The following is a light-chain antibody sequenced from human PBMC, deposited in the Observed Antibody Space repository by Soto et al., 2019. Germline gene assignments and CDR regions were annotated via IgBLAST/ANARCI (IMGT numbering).Light chain of an antibody. CDR2: TAS. Sequence: DIQMTQSPSAVSASVGDRVTITCRASQSISSWLAWYQQKPGKAPKLLIYTASSLQSGVPSRFSGSGSGTDFTLTISCLQPDDFATYYCQQANSYPLTFGRGTKVDIK. CDR1: QSISSW. J-gene: IGKJ4*01. V-gene: IGKV1-5*03. CDR3: QQANSYPLT.